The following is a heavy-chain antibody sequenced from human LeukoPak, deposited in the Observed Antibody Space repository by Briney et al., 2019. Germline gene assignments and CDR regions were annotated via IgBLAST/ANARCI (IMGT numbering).Heavy chain of an antibody. CDR2: IYSGGST. Sequence: HSGGSLRLSCAASGFTVSSNYMSWVRQAPGKGLEWVSVIYSGGSTYYADSVKGRFTISRDNAKNSLYLQMNSLRVEDTAVYYCVRGGYDYDYWGQGSLVTVSS. D-gene: IGHD5-12*01. CDR1: GFTVSSNY. V-gene: IGHV3-66*01. CDR3: VRGGYDYDY. J-gene: IGHJ4*02.